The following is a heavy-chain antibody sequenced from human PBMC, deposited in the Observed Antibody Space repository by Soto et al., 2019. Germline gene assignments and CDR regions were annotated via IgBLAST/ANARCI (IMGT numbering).Heavy chain of an antibody. CDR2: INPNSGGT. V-gene: IGHV1-2*04. Sequence: GASVKVSCKASGYTFAGYYRQWVRQAPGQGLEWMGWINPNSGGTNYAQKFQGWVTMTRDTSISTAYMELSRLRSDDTAVYYCARDGIAAAGTGYYYYGMDVWGQGTTVTVSS. CDR3: ARDGIAAAGTGYYYYGMDV. J-gene: IGHJ6*02. D-gene: IGHD6-13*01. CDR1: GYTFAGYY.